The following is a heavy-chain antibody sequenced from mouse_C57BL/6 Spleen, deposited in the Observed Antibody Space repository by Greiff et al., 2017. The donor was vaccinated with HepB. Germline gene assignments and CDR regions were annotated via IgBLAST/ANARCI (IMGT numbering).Heavy chain of an antibody. D-gene: IGHD1-1*01. CDR1: GFTFSDYY. J-gene: IGHJ2*01. Sequence: DVHLVESEGGLVQPGSSMKLSCTASGFTFSDYYMAWVRQVPEKGLEWVANINYDGSSTYYLDSLKSRFIISRDNAKNILYLQMSSLKSEDTATYYCAREDYYGSSYDYWGQGTTLTVSS. CDR3: AREDYYGSSYDY. CDR2: INYDGSST. V-gene: IGHV5-16*01.